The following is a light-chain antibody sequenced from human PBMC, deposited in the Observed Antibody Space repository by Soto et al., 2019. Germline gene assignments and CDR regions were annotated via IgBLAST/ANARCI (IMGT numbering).Light chain of an antibody. CDR2: GAS. J-gene: IGKJ1*01. Sequence: EIVMTQSPATLSVSPGERATLSCRASQSVSSNLAWYQQKPGQAPRLLIYGASTRATGIPARFSGSGSGTEFTHTNSSLQSEDFAVYYCQQYNNWRPWTFGQGTKVEIK. CDR3: QQYNNWRPWT. CDR1: QSVSSN. V-gene: IGKV3-15*01.